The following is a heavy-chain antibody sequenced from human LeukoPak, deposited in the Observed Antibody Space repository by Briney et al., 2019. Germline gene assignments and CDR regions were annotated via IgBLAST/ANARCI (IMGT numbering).Heavy chain of an antibody. CDR2: ISWNSGSI. J-gene: IGHJ4*02. D-gene: IGHD1-26*01. Sequence: GGPLRLSCAASGFTFDDYAMHWVRQAPGKGLEWVSGISWNSGSIGYADSVKGRFTISRDNSKNTLYLQMISLRGDDTAVYYCAKATYSGSFPYFDYWGQGTLVTVSS. CDR3: AKATYSGSFPYFDY. CDR1: GFTFDDYA. V-gene: IGHV3-9*01.